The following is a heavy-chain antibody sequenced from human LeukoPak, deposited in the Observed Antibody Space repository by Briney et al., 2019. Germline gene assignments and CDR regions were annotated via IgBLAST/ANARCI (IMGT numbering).Heavy chain of an antibody. CDR2: IFYSGST. J-gene: IGHJ4*02. V-gene: IGHV4-39*02. CDR3: AGMAGPRNFINY. Sequence: SETLYLTCTVSGDPISTRTYHWGWIRQPPGKGLEWIWTIFYSGSTYYNPSLKSRVAISVDTSKNHFSLKVISRTGAENAVYYCAGMAGPRNFINYWGQGTLVTVSS. CDR1: GDPISTRTYH. D-gene: IGHD6-19*01.